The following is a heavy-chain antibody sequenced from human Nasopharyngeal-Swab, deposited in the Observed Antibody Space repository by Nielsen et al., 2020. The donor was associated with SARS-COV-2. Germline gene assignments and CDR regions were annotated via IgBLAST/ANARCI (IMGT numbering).Heavy chain of an antibody. CDR2: VKQDGSEK. J-gene: IGHJ6*02. CDR3: AREICTRITCFDYGMDV. V-gene: IGHV3-7*01. Sequence: WIRQPPGKGLEWVASVKQDGSEKYSVDSVRGRFTISRDNTKNSVYLQMNNLGAEDTAVYYCAREICTRITCFDYGMDVWGQGTPVTVSS. D-gene: IGHD2-2*01.